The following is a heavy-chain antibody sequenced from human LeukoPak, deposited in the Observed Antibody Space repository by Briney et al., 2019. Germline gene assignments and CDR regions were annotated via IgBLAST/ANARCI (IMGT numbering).Heavy chain of an antibody. J-gene: IGHJ4*02. D-gene: IGHD2-2*01. CDR2: INPRTGGT. CDR3: ARRVPAAVLDV. CDR1: GYTFTSYG. Sequence: GASVKVSCKASGYTFTSYGISWVRQAPGQGLEWMGWINPRTGGTNYAQKFQGRVTLTRDTSISTAYMELRRLRYDDTAVYYCARRVPAAVLDVWGQGTLVTVSS. V-gene: IGHV1-2*02.